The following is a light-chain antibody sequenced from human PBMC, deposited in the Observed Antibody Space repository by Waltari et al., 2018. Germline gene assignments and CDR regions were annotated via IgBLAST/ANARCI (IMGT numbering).Light chain of an antibody. V-gene: IGKV4-1*01. CDR2: WAS. CDR3: QQYYSIPWT. CDR1: QSVLYSNNNNY. J-gene: IGKJ1*01. Sequence: IVMTLSPDPLAVPQRARDTLNCKSIQSVLYSNNNNYLAWYQQKAGQPPKLLIYWASSRESGVPDRFSGSGSGTDFTLTISSLQAEDVAVYYCQQYYSIPWTFGQGTKVEIK.